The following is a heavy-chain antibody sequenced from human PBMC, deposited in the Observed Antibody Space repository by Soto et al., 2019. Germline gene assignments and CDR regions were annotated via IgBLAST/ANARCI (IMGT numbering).Heavy chain of an antibody. Sequence: EVQLVESGGGLVQPGGSLRLSCAAAGFTFSSDSMNWVRQAPGKGLEWVSYISGSSTKYYADSVKGRFTVSRDNSKSSLYLQMNSLRDEDTAVYYCARVWYGGNLGYCGQGTLVTVSS. CDR1: GFTFSSDS. CDR2: ISGSSTK. D-gene: IGHD6-13*01. V-gene: IGHV3-48*02. CDR3: ARVWYGGNLGY. J-gene: IGHJ4*02.